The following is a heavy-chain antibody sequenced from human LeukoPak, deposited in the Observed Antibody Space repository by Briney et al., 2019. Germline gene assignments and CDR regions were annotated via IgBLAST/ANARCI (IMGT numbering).Heavy chain of an antibody. V-gene: IGHV1-2*02. CDR1: GYTFTGYY. CDR2: INPNSGGT. D-gene: IGHD6-19*01. J-gene: IGHJ6*02. CDR3: ARDEGQWLGGYYYGMDV. Sequence: GASVKVSCKASGYTFTGYYMHWVRQAPGQGLEWMGWINPNSGGTNYAQKFQGRVNMTRDTSISTAYMELSRLRSDDTAVYYCARDEGQWLGGYYYGMDVWGQGTTVTVSS.